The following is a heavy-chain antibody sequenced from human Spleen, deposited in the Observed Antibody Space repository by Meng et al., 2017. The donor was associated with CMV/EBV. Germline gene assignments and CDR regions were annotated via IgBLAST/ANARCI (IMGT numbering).Heavy chain of an antibody. Sequence: QVQLVESGGGVVQPGGSLRLSCAASGFTFSSYGMHWVRQAPGKGLEWVAFIRYDGSNKYYADSVKGRFTISRDNSKNTLYLQMNSLRAEDTAVYYCANEFSKQLVGYWGQGTLVTVAS. J-gene: IGHJ4*02. CDR2: IRYDGSNK. D-gene: IGHD6-13*01. V-gene: IGHV3-30*02. CDR3: ANEFSKQLVGY. CDR1: GFTFSSYG.